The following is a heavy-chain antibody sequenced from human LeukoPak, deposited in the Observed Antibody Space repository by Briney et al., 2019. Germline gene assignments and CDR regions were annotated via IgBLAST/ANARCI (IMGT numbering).Heavy chain of an antibody. Sequence: SETLSLTCTVSGGSISSSSYYWGWIRQPPGKGLEWIGSIYYSGSTYYNPSLKSRVTISVDTSKNQFSLKLSSVTAADTAVYYCARANNWNYDWFDPWGQGTLVTVSS. J-gene: IGHJ5*02. D-gene: IGHD1-7*01. V-gene: IGHV4-39*07. CDR2: IYYSGST. CDR1: GGSISSSSYY. CDR3: ARANNWNYDWFDP.